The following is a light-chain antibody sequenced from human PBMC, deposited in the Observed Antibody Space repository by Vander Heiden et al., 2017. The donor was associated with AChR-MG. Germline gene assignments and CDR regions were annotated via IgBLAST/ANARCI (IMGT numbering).Light chain of an antibody. Sequence: QSVLTQPPSASGTPGQRVTISCSGSSSNIGSNTVNWYQHLPGTAPRLLIYSNSQRPSGVPDRCSGSKSGTSASLAISGLQSEDEADYYCAAWNDSLNGYLFGTGTKVTVL. V-gene: IGLV1-44*01. CDR1: SSNIGSNT. CDR3: AAWNDSLNGYL. J-gene: IGLJ1*01. CDR2: SNS.